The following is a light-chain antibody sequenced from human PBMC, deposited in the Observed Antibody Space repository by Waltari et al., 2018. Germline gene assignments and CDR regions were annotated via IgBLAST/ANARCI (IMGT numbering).Light chain of an antibody. V-gene: IGKV3-15*01. CDR2: GAS. CDR1: QNIGTS. J-gene: IGKJ2*01. Sequence: EIEMTQSPASLSVSPGETAILTCRASQNIGTSLSWFQLRPGRAPRHLIYGASTRATGIPAGFGASGSGTEFSLTISSLQSDDFAVYYCLQYNNWPYTFGQGTRLEIK. CDR3: LQYNNWPYT.